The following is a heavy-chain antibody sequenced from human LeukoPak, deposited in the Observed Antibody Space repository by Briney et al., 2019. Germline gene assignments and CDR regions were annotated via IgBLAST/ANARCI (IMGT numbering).Heavy chain of an antibody. CDR3: ARGGWLQRPNWFDP. CDR1: GFTFSSYG. CDR2: IWYDGSNK. Sequence: GRSLRLSCAASGFTFSSYGMHWVRQAPGKGLEWVAVIWYDGSNKYYADSVKGRFTISRDNSKNTLYLQMYSLRAEDTAAYYCARGGWLQRPNWFDPWGQGTLVTVSS. V-gene: IGHV3-33*01. D-gene: IGHD5-24*01. J-gene: IGHJ5*02.